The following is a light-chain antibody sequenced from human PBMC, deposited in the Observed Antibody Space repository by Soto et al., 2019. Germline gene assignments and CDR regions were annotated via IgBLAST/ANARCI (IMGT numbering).Light chain of an antibody. CDR3: QQRSIWPPLT. Sequence: EIVLTQSPATLSLSPGERATLSCRASQNVNNYFAWYQQKPGQAPRLLIYDASNRAAGIPARFSGSGSGTDFTLTISSVEPEDFAVYYCQQRSIWPPLTFGGGTKVEIK. V-gene: IGKV3-11*01. J-gene: IGKJ4*01. CDR1: QNVNNY. CDR2: DAS.